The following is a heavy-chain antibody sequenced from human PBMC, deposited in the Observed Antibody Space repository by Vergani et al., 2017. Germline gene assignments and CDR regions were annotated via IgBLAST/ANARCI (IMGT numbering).Heavy chain of an antibody. J-gene: IGHJ4*02. CDR3: ARVCSTSCYDDY. D-gene: IGHD2-2*01. V-gene: IGHV1-2*06. Sequence: QVQLVQSGAEVKKPGASVKVSCKASGYTFTGYYMHWVRQAPGQGLEWMGRINPNSGGTNYAQKCQGRVTMTRDTSISTAYMGLSRLRSDDTAVYYCARVCSTSCYDDYWGQGTLVTVSS. CDR2: INPNSGGT. CDR1: GYTFTGYY.